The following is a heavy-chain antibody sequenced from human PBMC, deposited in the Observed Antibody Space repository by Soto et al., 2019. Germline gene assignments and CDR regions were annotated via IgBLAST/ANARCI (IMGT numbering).Heavy chain of an antibody. CDR2: IYYSGST. J-gene: IGHJ4*02. CDR3: ARHEGD. CDR1: GGSISSSSYY. V-gene: IGHV4-39*01. Sequence: QLHLQESGPGLVKPSETLSLTCTVAGGSISSSSYYWGWIRQPPGKGLEWVGSIYYSGSTYYNPSLKSRVAISVDTSKTQFSRKLSSVTAAVTAVYYCARHEGDWGQGTLVTVSS.